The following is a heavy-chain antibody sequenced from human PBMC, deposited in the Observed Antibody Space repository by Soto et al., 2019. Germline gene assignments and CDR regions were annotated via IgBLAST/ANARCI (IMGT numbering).Heavy chain of an antibody. V-gene: IGHV1-18*01. CDR1: GYPFTSYG. J-gene: IGHJ6*02. D-gene: IGHD2-15*01. Sequence: ASVKVSCEASGYPFTSYGISWLRQAPGPGPEWMGWRSAYTXNTNFAQKLQGGGNITTDTSTSTAYMDLRSLRCDDTAVYYCARPNCSGGSCYPYGMDVGGQGATVTVSS. CDR3: ARPNCSGGSCYPYGMDV. CDR2: RSAYTXNT.